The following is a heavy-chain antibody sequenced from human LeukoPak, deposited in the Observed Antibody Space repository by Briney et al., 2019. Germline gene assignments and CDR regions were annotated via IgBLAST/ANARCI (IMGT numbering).Heavy chain of an antibody. CDR2: INHSGST. Sequence: SETLSLTCAVYGGSFSGYYWSWIRQPPGKGLEWIGEINHSGSTNYNPSLKSRVTISVDTSKNQFSLKLSFVTAADTAVYYCARETTAGRLDYWGQGTLVTVSS. J-gene: IGHJ4*02. CDR3: ARETTAGRLDY. D-gene: IGHD4-17*01. V-gene: IGHV4-34*01. CDR1: GGSFSGYY.